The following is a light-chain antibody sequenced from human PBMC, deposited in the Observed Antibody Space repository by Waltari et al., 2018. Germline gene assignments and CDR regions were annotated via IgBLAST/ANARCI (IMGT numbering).Light chain of an antibody. CDR2: EVS. CDR1: STDLGTYKL. CDR3: CSFAGSSTS. J-gene: IGLJ1*01. Sequence: QSALPQPASVSGSPGQSITIPCSNISTDLGTYKLVAWYQQRPGKAPKLVISEVSGRPSGVANRFSGSKSGDTASLTISGLQAEDEADYYCCSFAGSSTSFGTGTTVTVL. V-gene: IGLV2-23*02.